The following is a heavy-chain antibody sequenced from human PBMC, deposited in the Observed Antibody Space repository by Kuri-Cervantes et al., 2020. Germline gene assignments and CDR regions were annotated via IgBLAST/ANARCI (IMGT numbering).Heavy chain of an antibody. CDR3: AKARYAYGLPGMDV. Sequence: GGSLRLSCAASGFTFSSYSMNWVRQAPGKGLEWVSSISSSSSYIYYADSVKGRFTISRDNSKNTLYLQMNSLRAEDTAVYYCAKARYAYGLPGMDVWGQGTTVTVSS. D-gene: IGHD2-2*01. V-gene: IGHV3-21*01. CDR2: ISSSSSYI. J-gene: IGHJ6*02. CDR1: GFTFSSYS.